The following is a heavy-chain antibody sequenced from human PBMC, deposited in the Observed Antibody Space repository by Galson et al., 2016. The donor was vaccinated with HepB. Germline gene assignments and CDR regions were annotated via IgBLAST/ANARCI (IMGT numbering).Heavy chain of an antibody. CDR3: VRGYIDSTDAFDI. D-gene: IGHD5-24*01. CDR1: GFTFKTYG. Sequence: SLRLSCAASGFTFKTYGIHWGRQAPGKGLEWVAVISYDGSNKYYADSVKGRFTISRDNAKNSVYLQMNSLRAEDTAVYYCVRGYIDSTDAFDIWGQGTMVTVSS. CDR2: ISYDGSNK. V-gene: IGHV3-30*03. J-gene: IGHJ3*02.